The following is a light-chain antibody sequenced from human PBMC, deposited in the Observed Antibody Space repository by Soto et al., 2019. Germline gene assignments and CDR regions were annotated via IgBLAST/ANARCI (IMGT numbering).Light chain of an antibody. V-gene: IGLV2-23*01. CDR2: EGS. CDR1: SSDVGSDNL. CDR3: CSYAGSSTLV. Sequence: QSVLTQPASVSGSPGQSITISCTGTSSDVGSDNLVSWYQQHPGKAPKLLIYEGSKRPSGVSNRFSGSKSGNTASLTISGLQAEDEADDYCCSYAGSSTLVFGGGTKLTVL. J-gene: IGLJ2*01.